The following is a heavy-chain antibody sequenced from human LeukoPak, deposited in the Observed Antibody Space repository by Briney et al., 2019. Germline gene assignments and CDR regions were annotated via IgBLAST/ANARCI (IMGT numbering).Heavy chain of an antibody. Sequence: SETLSLTCTVSGGSISSGGYYWNWIRQHPGKGLEWIGYIYYSGSTYYNPSLKSRVTISVDTSKNQFSLKLSSVTAADTAVYYCARGNGSTQGYWGQGTLVTVSS. CDR1: GGSISSGGYY. J-gene: IGHJ4*02. CDR2: IYYSGST. V-gene: IGHV4-31*03. D-gene: IGHD1-1*01. CDR3: ARGNGSTQGY.